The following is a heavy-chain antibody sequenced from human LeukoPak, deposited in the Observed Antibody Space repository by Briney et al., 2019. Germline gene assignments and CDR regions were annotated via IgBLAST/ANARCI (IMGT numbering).Heavy chain of an antibody. J-gene: IGHJ4*02. Sequence: PSETLSLTCAVYGGSFSGYYWSWIRQPPGKGLEWIGEINHSGSTNYNPCLKSRVTISVDTSKNQFSLKLSSVTAADTAVYYCARGAIVVVPAAIWGFDYWGQGTLVTVSS. CDR3: ARGAIVVVPAAIWGFDY. D-gene: IGHD2-2*02. V-gene: IGHV4-34*01. CDR1: GGSFSGYY. CDR2: INHSGST.